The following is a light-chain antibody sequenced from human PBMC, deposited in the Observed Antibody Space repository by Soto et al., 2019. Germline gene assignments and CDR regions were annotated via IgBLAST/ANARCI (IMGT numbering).Light chain of an antibody. Sequence: QSALTQPRSVSGSPGQSVTISCTRTSSDVGAYNYVSWYQQHPGKVPKLMIYDVSRRPSGVPDRFSGSKSGNTASLTISGLQADDEAEYYFCSYAGSYTLVFGGGTKLTVL. CDR3: CSYAGSYTLV. J-gene: IGLJ3*02. CDR1: SSDVGAYNY. CDR2: DVS. V-gene: IGLV2-11*01.